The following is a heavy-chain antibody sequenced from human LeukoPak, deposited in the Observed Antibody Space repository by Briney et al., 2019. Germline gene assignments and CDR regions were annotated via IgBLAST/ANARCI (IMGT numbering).Heavy chain of an antibody. CDR1: GFTFSSYD. Sequence: PGGSLRLSCAASGFTFSSYDMSWVRQAPGKGLEWVSAISGSGGSTYYADSVKGRFTISRDNSKNTLYLQMNSLRAEDTAVYYCALDGEYQLPRDDYWGQGTLVTVSS. D-gene: IGHD2-2*01. V-gene: IGHV3-23*01. CDR2: ISGSGGST. J-gene: IGHJ4*02. CDR3: ALDGEYQLPRDDY.